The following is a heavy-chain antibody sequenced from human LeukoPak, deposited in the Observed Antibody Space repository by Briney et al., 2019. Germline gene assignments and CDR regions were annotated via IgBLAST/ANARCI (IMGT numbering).Heavy chain of an antibody. CDR1: GGSFSGYY. V-gene: IGHV4-59*01. Sequence: PSETLSLTCAVYGGSFSGYYWSWIRQPPGKGLEWIGYIYYSGSTNYNPSLKSRVTISVDTSKNQFSLKLSSVTAADTAVYYCAREEDGSGSYVVYWGQGTLVTVSS. J-gene: IGHJ4*02. D-gene: IGHD3-10*01. CDR2: IYYSGST. CDR3: AREEDGSGSYVVY.